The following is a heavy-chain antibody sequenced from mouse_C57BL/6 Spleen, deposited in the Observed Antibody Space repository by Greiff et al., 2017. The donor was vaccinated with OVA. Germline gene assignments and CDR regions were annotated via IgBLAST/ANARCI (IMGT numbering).Heavy chain of an antibody. CDR3: ARYYYGSSYFAY. CDR1: GFTFSSYA. Sequence: DVMLVESGGGLVKPGGSLKLSCAASGFTFSSYAMSWVRQTPEKRLEWVATISDGGSYTYYPDNVKGRFTISRDNAKNNLYLQMSHLKSEDTAMYYCARYYYGSSYFAYWGQGTLVTVSA. CDR2: ISDGGSYT. D-gene: IGHD1-1*01. V-gene: IGHV5-4*03. J-gene: IGHJ3*01.